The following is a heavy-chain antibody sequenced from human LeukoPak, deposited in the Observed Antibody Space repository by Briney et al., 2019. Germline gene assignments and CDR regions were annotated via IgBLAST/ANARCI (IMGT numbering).Heavy chain of an antibody. V-gene: IGHV3-30*04. D-gene: IGHD6-13*01. J-gene: IGHJ6*04. Sequence: PGRSLRLSCAASGFTFSSYAMHWVRQAPGKGLEWVAVISYDGSNKYYADSVKGRFTISRDNSKNTLYLQMNSLRAEDTAVYYCARDNVAAAGYYYYYGMDVWGKGTTVTVSS. CDR1: GFTFSSYA. CDR2: ISYDGSNK. CDR3: ARDNVAAAGYYYYYGMDV.